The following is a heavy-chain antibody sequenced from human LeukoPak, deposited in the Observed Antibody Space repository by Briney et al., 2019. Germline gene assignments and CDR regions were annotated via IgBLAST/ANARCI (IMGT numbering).Heavy chain of an antibody. Sequence: SETLSLTCAVYGGSFSGYYWSWIRQPPGKGLEWIGEINHSGSTNYNPSLKSRVTISVDTSKNQFSLKLSSVTAAGTAVYYCATTPHVYSSGSWGQGTLVTVSS. J-gene: IGHJ5*02. CDR1: GGSFSGYY. CDR3: ATTPHVYSSGS. V-gene: IGHV4-34*01. CDR2: INHSGST. D-gene: IGHD6-19*01.